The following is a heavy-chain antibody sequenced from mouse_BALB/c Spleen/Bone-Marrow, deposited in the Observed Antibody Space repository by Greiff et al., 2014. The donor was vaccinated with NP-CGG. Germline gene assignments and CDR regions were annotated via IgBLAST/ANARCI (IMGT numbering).Heavy chain of an antibody. V-gene: IGHV1-14*01. CDR2: IHPYNDGT. J-gene: IGHJ2*01. Sequence: EVQLQQSGPEPVKPGASVKMSCKASGYTFTSYVMHWVKQKPGQGLEWIGYIHPYNDGTKYNEGFKGKVTLTSDKSSSTAYMELSSLTSEDAAVYYCARTILGYYFDYWGQGTTLTVAS. D-gene: IGHD2-10*02. CDR3: ARTILGYYFDY. CDR1: GYTFTSYV.